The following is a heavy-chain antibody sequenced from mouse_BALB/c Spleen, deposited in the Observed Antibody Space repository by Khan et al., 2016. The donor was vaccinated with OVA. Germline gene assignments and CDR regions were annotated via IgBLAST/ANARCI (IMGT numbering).Heavy chain of an antibody. CDR2: INTYTGEP. CDR3: ARVGNYWFFDV. D-gene: IGHD2-1*01. Sequence: QIQLVQSGPELKKPGETVKISCKASGYTFTNYGMNWVKQAPGKGLKWMGWINTYTGEPTYADDFKGRFACSLETAASTAYLQINNLKNEDTATYFCARVGNYWFFDVWGAGTTVTVSS. J-gene: IGHJ1*01. V-gene: IGHV9-3-1*01. CDR1: GYTFTNYG.